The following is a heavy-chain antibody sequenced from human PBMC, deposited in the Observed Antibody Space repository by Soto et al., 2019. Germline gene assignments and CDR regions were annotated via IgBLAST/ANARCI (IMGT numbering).Heavy chain of an antibody. CDR3: ANRKLCRTPQCCYYYGMDV. CDR2: IIPIFGTA. Sequence: SVKVSCKASGGTFSSYAISWVRQAPGQGLEWMGGIIPIFGTANYAQKFQGRVTITADESTSTAYMELSSLRSEDTAVYYCANRKLCRTPQCCYYYGMDVWGQGTTVTVSS. J-gene: IGHJ6*02. D-gene: IGHD2-15*01. V-gene: IGHV1-69*13. CDR1: GGTFSSYA.